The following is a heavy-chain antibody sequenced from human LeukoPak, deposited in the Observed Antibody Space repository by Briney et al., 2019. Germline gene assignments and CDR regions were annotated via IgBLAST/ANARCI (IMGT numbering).Heavy chain of an antibody. J-gene: IGHJ3*02. CDR3: ARGIAAAGTLMAFDI. CDR2: IYYSGCT. CDR1: GVSISSGGYY. V-gene: IGHV4-31*03. D-gene: IGHD6-13*01. Sequence: PSQTLSLTCTVSGVSISSGGYYWSGIRQHPGKGLEWIGYIYYSGCTYYNPSLKSRVTISVDTSKNQFSLKLSSVTAADTAVYYCARGIAAAGTLMAFDIWGQGTMVTVSS.